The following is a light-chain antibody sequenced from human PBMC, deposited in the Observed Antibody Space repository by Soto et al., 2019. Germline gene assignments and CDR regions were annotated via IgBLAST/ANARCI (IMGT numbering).Light chain of an antibody. CDR3: SSYTSSSTSV. Sequence: SVLTQPASVSGSPRQSITISCTGTSSDVGGYNYVSWYQQHPGKAPKLMIYDVSNRPSGVSNRFSGSKSGNTASLTISGLQAEDEADYYCSSYTSSSTSVFGTGTKVTVL. CDR1: SSDVGGYNY. V-gene: IGLV2-14*01. J-gene: IGLJ1*01. CDR2: DVS.